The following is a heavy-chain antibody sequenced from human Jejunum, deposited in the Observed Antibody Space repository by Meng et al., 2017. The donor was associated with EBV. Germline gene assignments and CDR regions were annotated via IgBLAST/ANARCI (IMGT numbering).Heavy chain of an antibody. V-gene: IGHV4-4*02. CDR2: IHHSGST. CDR1: GSSSSTDNW. D-gene: IGHD5-24*01. CDR3: ARDRGVEDY. J-gene: IGHJ4*02. Sequence: GQLLASGPRLVAPSRSPAHTCAFSGSSSSTDNWRRWVRQPPGKGLENNGEIHHSGSTKYNPSLKSQVTISVDKSNNHFSLKLSSVTAADTAVYYCARDRGVEDYWGQGTLVTVSS.